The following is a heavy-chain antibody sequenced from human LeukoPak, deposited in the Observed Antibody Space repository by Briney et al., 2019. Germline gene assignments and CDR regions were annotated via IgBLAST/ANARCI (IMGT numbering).Heavy chain of an antibody. Sequence: SETLSLTCTVSGGSICSGSYYWSWIRQPAGKGLEWIGRIYTSGSTNYNPSLKSRVTISVDTSKNQFSLKLSSVTAADTAVYYCARVGITIFGVVETGTFDIWGQGTMVTVSS. CDR1: GGSICSGSYY. CDR2: IYTSGST. J-gene: IGHJ3*02. D-gene: IGHD3-3*01. V-gene: IGHV4-61*02. CDR3: ARVGITIFGVVETGTFDI.